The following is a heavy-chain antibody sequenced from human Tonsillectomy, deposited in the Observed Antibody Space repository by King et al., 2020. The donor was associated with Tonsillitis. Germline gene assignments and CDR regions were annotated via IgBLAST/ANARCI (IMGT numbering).Heavy chain of an antibody. CDR2: ISAHNGNT. CDR3: AKTLTTGPYYYAMDV. J-gene: IGHJ6*02. V-gene: IGHV1-18*04. D-gene: IGHD3-22*01. Sequence: QLVQSGAEVKKPGASVKVSCKASSYTFTIYGIIWVRQAPGQGLEWMGWISAHNGNTNYAQKLQGRVTMTTDTSTSTAYMELRSLTSDDTAVYYCAKTLTTGPYYYAMDVWGRGTTVTVSS. CDR1: SYTFTIYG.